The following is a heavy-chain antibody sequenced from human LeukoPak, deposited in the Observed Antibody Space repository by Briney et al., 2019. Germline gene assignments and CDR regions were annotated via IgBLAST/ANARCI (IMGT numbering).Heavy chain of an antibody. D-gene: IGHD1-26*01. J-gene: IGHJ4*02. CDR1: GYTFTGYY. Sequence: ASVKVSCKASGYTFTGYYMHWVRQAPGQGLEWMGWINPNSGGTNYAQKLQGRVTMTTDTSTSTAYMELRSLRPDDTAVYYCARDWQRGAPTFGYWGQGTLVTVSS. CDR2: INPNSGGT. CDR3: ARDWQRGAPTFGY. V-gene: IGHV1-2*02.